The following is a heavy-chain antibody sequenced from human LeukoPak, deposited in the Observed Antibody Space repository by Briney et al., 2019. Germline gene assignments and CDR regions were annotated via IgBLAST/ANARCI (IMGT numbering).Heavy chain of an antibody. CDR3: AKGLGTSGYHDY. V-gene: IGHV3-23*01. D-gene: IGHD3-22*01. CDR2: ISDSGDRT. Sequence: GGSLRLSCAASGFPFSNYAMTWVRQAPGKGLERVSGISDSGDRTYYADSVKGRFTISRDNSKNMLYLQMNSLRVEDAALYYCAKGLGTSGYHDYWGQGTLVTVSS. CDR1: GFPFSNYA. J-gene: IGHJ4*02.